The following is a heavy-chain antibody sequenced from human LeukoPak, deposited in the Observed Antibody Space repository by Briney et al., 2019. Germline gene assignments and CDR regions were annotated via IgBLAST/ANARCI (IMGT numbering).Heavy chain of an antibody. CDR1: GFTFSSYA. J-gene: IGHJ6*03. CDR3: ARDSRRSQGRNTYMDV. CDR2: ISYDGSNK. V-gene: IGHV3-30*04. Sequence: GGSLRLSCAASGFTFSSYAMHWVRQAPGKGLERVSVISYDGSNKYYADSVKGRFTISRDNSKNTVYLQMNSLRAEDTAVYYCARDSRRSQGRNTYMDVWGKGTPVTVSS.